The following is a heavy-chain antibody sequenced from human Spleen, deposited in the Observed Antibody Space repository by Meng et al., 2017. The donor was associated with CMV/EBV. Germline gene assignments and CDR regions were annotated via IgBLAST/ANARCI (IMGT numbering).Heavy chain of an antibody. CDR3: ARRPTGIDY. CDR1: GGSLSGAY. CDR2: IIHGGSP. V-gene: IGHV4-34*12. Sequence: HVKAPACGPGLLNPSDTLALPCAVHGGSLSGAYWNWIRQPPGKGLEWIGEIIHGGSPSYNPSLKSRVTISIDTSKNQLSLMLSSVTAADTAVYYCARRPTGIDYWGQGTLVTVSS. D-gene: IGHD2-8*02. J-gene: IGHJ4*02.